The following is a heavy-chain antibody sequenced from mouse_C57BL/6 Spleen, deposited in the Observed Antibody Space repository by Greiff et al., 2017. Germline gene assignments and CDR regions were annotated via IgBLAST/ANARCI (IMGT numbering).Heavy chain of an antibody. J-gene: IGHJ3*01. V-gene: IGHV14-4*01. CDR1: GFTFTDDY. Sequence: EVQLQQSGAELVRPGASVKLSCTASGFTFTDDYMHWVKQRPEQGLEWIGWIDPENGDTEYASKFQGKATITADTSSNTAYLQISILTSEDTAFYYGTARFTTVVAPPYWGQGTLVTVSA. D-gene: IGHD1-1*01. CDR3: TARFTTVVAPPY. CDR2: IDPENGDT.